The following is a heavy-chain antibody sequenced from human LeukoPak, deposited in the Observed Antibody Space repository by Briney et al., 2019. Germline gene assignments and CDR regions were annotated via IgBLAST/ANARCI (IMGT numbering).Heavy chain of an antibody. J-gene: IGHJ4*02. CDR1: GYTFTSYD. CDR3: ARGSSGSYQYSR. V-gene: IGHV1-46*01. Sequence: ASVKVSCKASGYTFTSYDINWVRQAPGQGLEWIGIINPSGGSTSYAQKFQGRVTMTRDTSTSTVYMELSSLRPEDTAVYYCARGSSGSYQYSRWGQGTLVTVSS. D-gene: IGHD1-26*01. CDR2: INPSGGST.